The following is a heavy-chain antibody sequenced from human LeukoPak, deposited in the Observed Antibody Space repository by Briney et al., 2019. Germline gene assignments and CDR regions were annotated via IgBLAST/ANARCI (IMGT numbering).Heavy chain of an antibody. D-gene: IGHD2-15*01. CDR1: GFTFDDYA. CDR3: ARCSGGSCYNTNYYGMDV. V-gene: IGHV3-30*03. CDR2: ISYDGSNK. J-gene: IGHJ6*02. Sequence: PGRSLRLSCAASGFTFDDYAMHWVRQAPGKGLEWVAVISYDGSNKYYADSVKGRFTISRDNSKNTLYLQMNSLRAEDTAVYYCARCSGGSCYNTNYYGMDVWGQGTTVTVSS.